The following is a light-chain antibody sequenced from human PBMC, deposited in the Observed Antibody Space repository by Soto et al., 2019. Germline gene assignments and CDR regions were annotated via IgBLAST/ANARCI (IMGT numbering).Light chain of an antibody. CDR1: QSNTNNY. CDR3: QQYGSSYPWT. Sequence: EIVLTQSPGTLSVSPGEGAILSCRASQSNTNNYLTWRKQRPGQAPRLLIYGASSRATGIPDRFSGSGSGTDFTLTIRRLEPEDFAVYYCQQYGSSYPWTFGQGTKVDIK. J-gene: IGKJ1*01. V-gene: IGKV3-20*01. CDR2: GAS.